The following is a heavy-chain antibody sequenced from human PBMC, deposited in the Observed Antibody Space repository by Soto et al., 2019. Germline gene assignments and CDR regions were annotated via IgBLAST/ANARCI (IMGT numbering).Heavy chain of an antibody. CDR1: GLTFSGYW. J-gene: IGHJ6*02. CDR2: INSDGSST. CDR3: ARDAYHDMGV. Sequence: PGGPLRLSCAAAGLTFSGYWMHWVRQAPGKGLVWVSHINSDGSSTTYADSVKGRFTISRDNAKNTLYLQMDSLRAEDTAVYYCARDAYHDMGVWGQGTTVTV. V-gene: IGHV3-74*01.